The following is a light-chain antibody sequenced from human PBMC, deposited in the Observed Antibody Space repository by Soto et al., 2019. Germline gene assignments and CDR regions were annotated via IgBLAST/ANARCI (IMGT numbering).Light chain of an antibody. CDR2: DVS. V-gene: IGLV2-14*01. CDR3: SSYTSSSTGV. J-gene: IGLJ2*01. CDR1: SSDVGGYNY. Sequence: QSVLTQPASVSGSPGQSITISCTGTSSDVGGYNYVSWYQQHPGKAPKLMIYDVSNRPSGVSNRFSGSKSGNTASLTISGLQSEDEADYYVSSYTSSSTGVFGGGTKLTVL.